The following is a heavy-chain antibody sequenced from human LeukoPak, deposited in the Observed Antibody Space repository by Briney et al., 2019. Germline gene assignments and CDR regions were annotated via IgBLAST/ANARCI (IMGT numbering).Heavy chain of an antibody. J-gene: IGHJ4*02. Sequence: GGSLRLSCAASGFTFSSYGMHWVRRAPGKGLEWVAVISYDGSNKYYADSVKGRFTISRDNSKNTLYLQMNSLRAEDTAVYYCAKDGPDYFDCWGQGTLATVSS. CDR1: GFTFSSYG. CDR3: AKDGPDYFDC. V-gene: IGHV3-30*18. CDR2: ISYDGSNK.